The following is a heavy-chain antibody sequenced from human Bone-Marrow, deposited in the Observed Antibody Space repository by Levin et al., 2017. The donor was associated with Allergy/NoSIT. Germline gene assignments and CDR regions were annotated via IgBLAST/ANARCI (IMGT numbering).Heavy chain of an antibody. D-gene: IGHD1-26*01. CDR1: GGSISSYY. V-gene: IGHV4-59*01. J-gene: IGHJ5*02. Sequence: PSETLSLTCTVSGGSISSYYWSWIRQPPGKGLEWIGYIYYSGSTNYNPSLKSRVTISVDTSKNQFSLKLSSVTAADTAVYYCAKNSGSYWFPGAWGQGTLVTVSS. CDR2: IYYSGST. CDR3: AKNSGSYWFPGA.